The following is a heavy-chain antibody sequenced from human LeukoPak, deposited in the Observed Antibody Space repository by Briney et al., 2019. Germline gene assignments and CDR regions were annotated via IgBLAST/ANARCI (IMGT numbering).Heavy chain of an antibody. D-gene: IGHD6-19*01. CDR2: ISDIGRT. J-gene: IGHJ4*02. Sequence: SETLSLTCTVSGGSINNYYWSWIRQPPGKGLEWIGYISDIGRTNYNPSLRSRVTISVDTSKNQFSLKLNSVTAADTAVYYCARNQSGSGWYSSAYWGQGTRVTVSS. V-gene: IGHV4-59*01. CDR3: ARNQSGSGWYSSAY. CDR1: GGSINNYY.